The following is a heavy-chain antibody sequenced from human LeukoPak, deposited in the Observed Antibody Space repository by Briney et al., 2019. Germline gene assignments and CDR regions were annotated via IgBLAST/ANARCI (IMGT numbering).Heavy chain of an antibody. CDR1: GGSISSYY. CDR3: ARETFVVVPAALDY. V-gene: IGHV4-59*12. J-gene: IGHJ4*02. CDR2: IYYSGST. Sequence: SSETLSLTCTVPGGSISSYYWSWIRQPPGKGLEWIGYIYYSGSTNYNPSLKSRVTISVDTSKNQFSLKLSSVTAADTAVYYCARETFVVVPAALDYWGQGTLVTVSS. D-gene: IGHD2-2*01.